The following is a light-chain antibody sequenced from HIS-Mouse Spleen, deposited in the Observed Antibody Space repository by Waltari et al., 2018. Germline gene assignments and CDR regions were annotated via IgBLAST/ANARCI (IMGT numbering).Light chain of an antibody. Sequence: QSALTQPPSASGSPGQSVTISCTGTSRDVGGYNYVSWHQQHPGTAPKLMIYEVSKRPSGVPDRFSGSKSGNTASLTVSGLQAEDEADYYCSSYAGSNNFNVVFGGGTKLTVL. CDR1: SRDVGGYNY. CDR2: EVS. CDR3: SSYAGSNNFNVV. V-gene: IGLV2-8*01. J-gene: IGLJ2*01.